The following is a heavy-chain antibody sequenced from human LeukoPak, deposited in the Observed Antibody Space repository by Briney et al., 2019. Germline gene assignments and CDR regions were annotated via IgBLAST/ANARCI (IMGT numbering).Heavy chain of an antibody. J-gene: IGHJ3*02. V-gene: IGHV4-59*01. Sequence: PSETLSLTCTVSGGSISRYYWSWIRQPPGKGLEWIGYIYYSGSTNYNPSLKSRVTISVDTSKNQFSLKLSPVTAADTAVYYCARERSFGVVIISDDAFDIWGQGTMVTVSS. CDR1: GGSISRYY. D-gene: IGHD3-3*01. CDR2: IYYSGST. CDR3: ARERSFGVVIISDDAFDI.